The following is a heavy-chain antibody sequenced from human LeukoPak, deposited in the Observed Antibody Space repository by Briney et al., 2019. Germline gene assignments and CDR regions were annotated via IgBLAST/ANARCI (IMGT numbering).Heavy chain of an antibody. CDR3: ARALPGRYYYYMDV. CDR1: GGSFSGYY. CDR2: INHSGST. V-gene: IGHV4-34*01. D-gene: IGHD3-10*01. Sequence: SETLSLTCAVYGGSFSGYYWSWIRQPPGKGLEWIGEINHSGSTNYNPSLKSRVTISVDTSKNQFSLKPSSVTAADTAVYYCARALPGRYYYYMDVWGKGTTVTVSS. J-gene: IGHJ6*03.